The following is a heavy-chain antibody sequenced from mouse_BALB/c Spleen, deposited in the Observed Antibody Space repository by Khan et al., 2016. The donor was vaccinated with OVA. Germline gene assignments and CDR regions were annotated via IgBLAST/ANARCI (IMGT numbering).Heavy chain of an antibody. V-gene: IGHV9-3-1*01. J-gene: IGHJ4*01. Sequence: QIQLVQSGPELKKPGETVKISCKASGYTFTNYGMNWVKQAPGKGLKWMGWINSNTGEATYADDFKGRFAFSLDTSASTAYLQIKNLKNEDTAPYCGVRGGRRAMDYWGQGTSVTVSS. CDR3: VRGGRRAMDY. CDR2: INSNTGEA. CDR1: GYTFTNYG. D-gene: IGHD3-3*01.